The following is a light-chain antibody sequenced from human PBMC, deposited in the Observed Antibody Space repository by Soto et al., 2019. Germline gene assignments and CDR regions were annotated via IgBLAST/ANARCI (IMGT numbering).Light chain of an antibody. J-gene: IGKJ5*01. Sequence: IVLTQSPGTLSLSPGERVTLSCRASQTISRNYLAWYQQKPGLAPRLIMYHGSRRAAGTPDRSSGSGSGTEFTLTISSLQSEDFAVYYCQQHNNWPPITFGQGTRLEIK. CDR3: QQHNNWPPIT. CDR2: HGS. V-gene: IGKV3D-20*02. CDR1: QTISRNY.